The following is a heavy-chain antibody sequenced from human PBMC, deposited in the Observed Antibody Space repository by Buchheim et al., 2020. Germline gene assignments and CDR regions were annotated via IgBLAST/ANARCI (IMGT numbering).Heavy chain of an antibody. CDR2: ISYDGSNK. CDR3: ARDRVVPAARLDY. Sequence: QVQLVESGGGVVQPGRSLRLSCAASGFTFSSYAMHWVRRAPGKGLEWVAVISYDGSNKYYADSVKGRFTISRDNSKNTLYLQMNSLRAEDTAVYYCARDRVVPAARLDYWGQGTL. CDR1: GFTFSSYA. V-gene: IGHV3-30*04. D-gene: IGHD2-2*01. J-gene: IGHJ4*02.